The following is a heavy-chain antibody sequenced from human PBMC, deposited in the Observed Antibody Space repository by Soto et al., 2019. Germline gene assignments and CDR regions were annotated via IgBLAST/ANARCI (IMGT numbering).Heavy chain of an antibody. CDR3: ACIFSGGYGYGFYYYGMDV. J-gene: IGHJ6*02. D-gene: IGHD5-18*01. CDR2: IYYSGST. V-gene: IGHV4-39*01. Sequence: SETLSPTCTVSGGSISSSSYYWGWIRQPPGKGLEWIGSIYYSGSTYYNPSLKSRVTISVDTSKNQFSLKLSSVTAADTAVYYCACIFSGGYGYGFYYYGMDVWGQGTTVT. CDR1: GGSISSSSYY.